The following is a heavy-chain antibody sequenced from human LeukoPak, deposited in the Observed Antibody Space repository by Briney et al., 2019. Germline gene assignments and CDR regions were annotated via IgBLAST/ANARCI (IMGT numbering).Heavy chain of an antibody. J-gene: IGHJ3*02. CDR2: ISISNGYI. CDR3: ARAPHNDAFDI. Sequence: GGSLRLSCAASGFTFNSYSMNWVRQAPGKGLEWVSSISISNGYIYYADSVKGRFIISRDNAKNSLYLQMNSLRAEDTAVYYCARAPHNDAFDIWGQGTMVTVSS. CDR1: GFTFNSYS. V-gene: IGHV3-21*01.